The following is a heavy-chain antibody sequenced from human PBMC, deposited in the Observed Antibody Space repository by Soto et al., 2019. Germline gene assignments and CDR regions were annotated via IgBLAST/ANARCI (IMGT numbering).Heavy chain of an antibody. CDR3: ATLYYDILTGDPDDAFDI. J-gene: IGHJ3*02. D-gene: IGHD3-9*01. CDR2: IIPIFGTA. Sequence: SVKVSCKASGGTFSSYAISWVRQAPGQGLEWMGGIIPIFGTANYAQKFQGRVTITADESTSTAYMELSSLRSEDTAVYYCATLYYDILTGDPDDAFDIWGQGTMVTVSS. CDR1: GGTFSSYA. V-gene: IGHV1-69*13.